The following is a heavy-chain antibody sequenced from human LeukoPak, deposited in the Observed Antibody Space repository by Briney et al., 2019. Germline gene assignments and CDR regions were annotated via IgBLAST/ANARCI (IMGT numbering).Heavy chain of an antibody. CDR2: IIPIFGTA. CDR1: GGTFSSYA. CDR3: ARAGYCSSTSCYLSGMDV. J-gene: IGHJ6*02. V-gene: IGHV1-69*13. Sequence: SVKVSCKASGGTFSSYAINWVRQAPGQGLEWMGGIIPIFGTANYAQRFQGRVTITADESTSTAYMELSSLRSEDTAVYYCARAGYCSSTSCYLSGMDVWGQGTTVTVSS. D-gene: IGHD2-2*01.